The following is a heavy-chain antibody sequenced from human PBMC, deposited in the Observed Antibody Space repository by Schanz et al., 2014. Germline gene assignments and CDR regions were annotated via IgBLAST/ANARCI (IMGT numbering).Heavy chain of an antibody. CDR2: ISGGGGGYR. V-gene: IGHV3-23*01. D-gene: IGHD2-15*01. J-gene: IGHJ4*02. Sequence: EVQLLESGGGLVQPGGSLRLSCAVSGFTFSSYAMSWVRQAPGKGLEWVSTISGGGGGYRPYADSVKGRFTISRDNSKNTLYLRMISLRAEDTAMFYCAREIPAGGHFDYWGQGTLVSVSS. CDR1: GFTFSSYA. CDR3: AREIPAGGHFDY.